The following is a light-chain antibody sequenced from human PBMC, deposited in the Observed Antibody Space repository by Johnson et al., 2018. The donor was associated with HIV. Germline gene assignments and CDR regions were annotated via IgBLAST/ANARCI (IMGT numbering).Light chain of an antibody. CDR2: DNH. Sequence: QSVLTQPPSVSAAAGQKVTISCSGSSSNIGNNYVAWYQQVPGTAPKLLIYDNHKRPSGIPDRFSGSKSGTSATLGITGLQTGDEADYYCGTWDSSLSAYVFGTGTKVTVL. J-gene: IGLJ1*01. CDR3: GTWDSSLSAYV. CDR1: SSNIGNNY. V-gene: IGLV1-51*01.